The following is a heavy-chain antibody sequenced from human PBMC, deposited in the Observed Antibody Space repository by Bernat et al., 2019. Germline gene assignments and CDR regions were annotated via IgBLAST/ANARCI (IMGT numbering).Heavy chain of an antibody. CDR3: ARGLRALGLAFDI. J-gene: IGHJ2*01. V-gene: IGHV3-48*03. Sequence: EVQVVESGGGLVQPGGSLRLSCVASGFTFSSFEMNWVRQAPGKGLEWVSYVSSTSTAVYDADSVKGRFTISRDNAKNSLYLQLNSLRAEDTAVYYCARGLRALGLAFDIWGRGTLVTVSS. CDR2: VSSTSTAV. CDR1: GFTFSSFE. D-gene: IGHD3-3*02.